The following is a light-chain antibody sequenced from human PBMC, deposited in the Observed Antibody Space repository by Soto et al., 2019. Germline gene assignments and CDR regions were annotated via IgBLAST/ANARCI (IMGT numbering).Light chain of an antibody. V-gene: IGLV2-14*01. CDR2: EVT. CDR1: SSDVGAYDY. J-gene: IGLJ1*01. CDR3: SSYTTTSTYV. Sequence: QSVLTQPASVSGSPGQSITISCTGTSSDVGAYDYVSWYQQHPGKAPKFMIYEVTIRPSGVSHRFSGSKSGNTASLTISGLQAEDEADYYCSSYTTTSTYVFGTGTKLTVL.